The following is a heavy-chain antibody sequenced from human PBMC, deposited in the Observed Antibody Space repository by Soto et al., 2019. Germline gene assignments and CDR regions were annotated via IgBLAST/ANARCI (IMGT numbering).Heavy chain of an antibody. CDR1: GFTFSSYA. V-gene: IGHV3-23*01. CDR3: AKGLHRPQKLGFGQYYYYYGMDV. D-gene: IGHD7-27*01. J-gene: IGHJ6*02. CDR2: ISGSGGST. Sequence: GGSLRLSCAASGFTFSSYAMSWVRQAPGKGLEWVSAISGSGGSTYYADSVKGRFTISRDNSKNTLYLQMNSLRAEDTAVYYCAKGLHRPQKLGFGQYYYYYGMDVWGQGTTVTVSS.